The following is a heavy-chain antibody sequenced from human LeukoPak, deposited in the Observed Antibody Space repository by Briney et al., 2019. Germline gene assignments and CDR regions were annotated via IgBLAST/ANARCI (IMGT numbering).Heavy chain of an antibody. CDR2: INPSGGST. V-gene: IGHV1-46*01. J-gene: IGHJ4*02. Sequence: ASVKVSCKASGYTFTSYYMHWVRQAPGQGLEWMGIINPSGGSTSYAQKFQGRVTMTEDTSTDTAYMELSSLRSEDTAVYYCATLLDEGATIRFDYWGQGTLVTVSS. CDR1: GYTFTSYY. CDR3: ATLLDEGATIRFDY. D-gene: IGHD1-26*01.